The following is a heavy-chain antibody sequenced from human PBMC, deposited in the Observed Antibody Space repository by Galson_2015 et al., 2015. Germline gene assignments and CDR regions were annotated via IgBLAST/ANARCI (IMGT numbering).Heavy chain of an antibody. V-gene: IGHV3-23*01. CDR1: GFTFSNSA. D-gene: IGHD1/OR15-1a*01. J-gene: IGHJ5*02. CDR2: IRSTGTKT. CDR3: ARVRGTRWNKCDWLDP. Sequence: SLRLSCAASGFTFSNSAMSWVRQAPGKGLEWVSAIRSTGTKTYYSESAKGRFTVSRDNSKNTLFLQMNSLTADDTALYYCARVRGTRWNKCDWLDPWGQGTLVTVSS.